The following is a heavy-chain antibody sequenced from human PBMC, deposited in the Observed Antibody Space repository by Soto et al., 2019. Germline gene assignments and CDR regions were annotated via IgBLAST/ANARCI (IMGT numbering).Heavy chain of an antibody. CDR1: GFTFSNYG. CDR3: AKDVRAFGGSENYGWFDP. CDR2: ISSSGSST. Sequence: EVQLLESGGGLVQPGGSLRLSCAASGFTFSNYGMSWVRQAPGKGLDWVSSISSSGSSTYYADSVKGRFTISRDNSKNTLFLQMNRLRAEDTAVYYCAKDVRAFGGSENYGWFDPWGQGTLVTVSS. V-gene: IGHV3-23*01. D-gene: IGHD3-10*01. J-gene: IGHJ5*02.